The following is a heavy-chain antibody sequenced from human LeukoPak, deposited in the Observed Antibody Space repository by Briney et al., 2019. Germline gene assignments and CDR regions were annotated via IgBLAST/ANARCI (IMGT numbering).Heavy chain of an antibody. CDR3: ARDGQDIVVVPAAIRGVWFDP. J-gene: IGHJ5*02. CDR2: ISAYNGNT. D-gene: IGHD2-2*02. Sequence: ASVKVSCKASGGTFSSYAISWVRQAPGQGLEWMGWISAYNGNTNYAQKLQGRVTMTRDTSTSTVYMELSSLRSEDTAVYYCARDGQDIVVVPAAIRGVWFDPWGQGTLVTVSS. V-gene: IGHV1-18*01. CDR1: GGTFSSYA.